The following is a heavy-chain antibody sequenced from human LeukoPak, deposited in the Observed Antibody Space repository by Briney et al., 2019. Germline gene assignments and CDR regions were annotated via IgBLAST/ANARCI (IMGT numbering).Heavy chain of an antibody. CDR3: ARRLYSGSLGAICHGMDV. J-gene: IGHJ6*02. Sequence: GGSLRLSCAASGFTFSSYSMNWVRQAPGKGLEWVSSISSSSSYIYYADSVKGRFTISRDNAKNSLYLQMNSLRAEDTAVYYCARRLYSGSLGAICHGMDVWGQGTTVTVSS. CDR1: GFTFSSYS. V-gene: IGHV3-21*01. D-gene: IGHD5-12*01. CDR2: ISSSSSYI.